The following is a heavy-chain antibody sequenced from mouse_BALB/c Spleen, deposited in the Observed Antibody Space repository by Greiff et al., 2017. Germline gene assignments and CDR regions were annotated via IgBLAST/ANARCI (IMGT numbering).Heavy chain of an antibody. CDR2: ISTYYGDA. CDR3: ARGGFYAMDY. CDR1: GYTFTDYA. V-gene: IGHV1S137*01. J-gene: IGHJ4*01. Sequence: VQGVESGAELVRPGVSVKISCKGSGYTFTDYAMHWVKQSHAKSLEWIGVISTYYGDASYNQKFKGKATMTVDKSSSTAYMELARLTSEDSAIYYCARGGFYAMDYWGQGTSVTVSS.